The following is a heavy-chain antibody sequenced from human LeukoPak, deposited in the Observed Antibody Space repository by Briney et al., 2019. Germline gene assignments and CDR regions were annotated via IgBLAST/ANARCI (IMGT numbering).Heavy chain of an antibody. D-gene: IGHD1-26*01. V-gene: IGHV5-51*01. CDR1: GYRFTNYW. J-gene: IGHJ5*02. Sequence: GESLKISCATSGYRFTNYWIGWVRQMPGKGLEFMGIINPGDSDTRYSPSFQGQVTISADKSFSTAYLQFHSLKASDTAMYYCARHATTGFTVNGFDPWGQGTLVTVFS. CDR2: INPGDSDT. CDR3: ARHATTGFTVNGFDP.